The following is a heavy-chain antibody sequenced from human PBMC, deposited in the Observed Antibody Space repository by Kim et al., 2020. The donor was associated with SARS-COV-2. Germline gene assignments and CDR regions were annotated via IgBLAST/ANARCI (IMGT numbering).Heavy chain of an antibody. CDR3: ARDYGSGSYYKFPSDYYYYYGMGV. Sequence: ASVKVSCKASGYTFTSYYMHWVRQAPGQGLEWMGIINPSGGSTSYAQKFQGRVTMTRDTSTSTVYMELSSLRSEDTAVYYCARDYGSGSYYKFPSDYYYYYGMGVWGQGTTVTVSS. J-gene: IGHJ6*02. CDR2: INPSGGST. D-gene: IGHD3-10*01. V-gene: IGHV1-46*01. CDR1: GYTFTSYY.